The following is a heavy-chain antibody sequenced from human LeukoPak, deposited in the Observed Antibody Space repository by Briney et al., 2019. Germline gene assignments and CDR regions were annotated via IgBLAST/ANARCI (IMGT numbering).Heavy chain of an antibody. CDR1: GFTFSSYS. CDR3: ASAPLVGATTGWFDP. CDR2: ISSSSSTI. J-gene: IGHJ5*02. D-gene: IGHD1-26*01. V-gene: IGHV3-48*04. Sequence: PGGSLRLSCAASGFTFSSYSMNWVRQAPGKGLEWVSYISSSSSTIYYADSVKGRFTISRDNAKNSLYLQMNSLRAEDTAVYYCASAPLVGATTGWFDPWGQGTLVTVSS.